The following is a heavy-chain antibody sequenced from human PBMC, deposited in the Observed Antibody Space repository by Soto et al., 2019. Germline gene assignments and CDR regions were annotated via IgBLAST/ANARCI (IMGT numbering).Heavy chain of an antibody. J-gene: IGHJ3*02. V-gene: IGHV4-30-2*01. CDR1: GGSISSGGYS. CDR2: IYHSGST. Sequence: LSLTCAVSGGSISSGGYSWSWIRQPPGKGLEWIGYIYHSGSTYYNPSLKSRVTISVDRSKNQFSLKLSSVTAADTAVYYCARDYGGMHGRNAFDIWGQGTMVTVS. CDR3: ARDYGGMHGRNAFDI. D-gene: IGHD4-17*01.